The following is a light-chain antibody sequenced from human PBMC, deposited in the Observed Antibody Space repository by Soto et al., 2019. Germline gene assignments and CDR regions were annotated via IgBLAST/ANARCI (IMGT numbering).Light chain of an antibody. J-gene: IGLJ1*01. V-gene: IGLV2-14*03. Sequence: QSALTQPASVSGSPGQSIAVSCTGASTDVGDYNHVSWYQQHPGKAPKLIIYDVTNRPSGVSDRFSGSKSGNTASLTISGLQHEDEADYYCSSYVTAGTYVFGTGTKLTVL. CDR3: SSYVTAGTYV. CDR2: DVT. CDR1: STDVGDYNH.